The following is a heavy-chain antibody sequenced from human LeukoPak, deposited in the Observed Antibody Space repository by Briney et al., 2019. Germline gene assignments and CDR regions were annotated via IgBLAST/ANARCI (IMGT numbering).Heavy chain of an antibody. V-gene: IGHV4-34*01. CDR1: GGSFSGYY. Sequence: SETLSFTCAVYGGSFSGYYWSWIRQPPGKGLEWIGEINHSGSTNYNPSLKSRVTISVDTSKNQFSLKLSSVTAADTAVYYCARDAIAAAGRSFDYWGQGTLVTVSS. CDR2: INHSGST. CDR3: ARDAIAAAGRSFDY. J-gene: IGHJ4*02. D-gene: IGHD6-13*01.